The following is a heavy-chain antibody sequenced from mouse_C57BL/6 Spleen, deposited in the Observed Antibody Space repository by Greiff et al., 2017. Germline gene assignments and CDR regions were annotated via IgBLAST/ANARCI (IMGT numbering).Heavy chain of an antibody. V-gene: IGHV1-55*01. CDR2: IYPGSGST. CDR3: ARRGNYYGSSPSFDY. J-gene: IGHJ2*01. D-gene: IGHD1-1*01. CDR1: GYTFTSYW. Sequence: QVQLQQPGAELVKPGASVKMSCKASGYTFTSYWITWVKQRPGQGLEWIGDIYPGSGSTNYNEKFKSKATLTVDTSSSTAYMQLSSLTSEDSAVSYCARRGNYYGSSPSFDYWGQGTPLTVSS.